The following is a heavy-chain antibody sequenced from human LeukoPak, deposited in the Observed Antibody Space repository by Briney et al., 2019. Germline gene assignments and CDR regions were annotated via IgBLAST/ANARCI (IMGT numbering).Heavy chain of an antibody. J-gene: IGHJ4*02. CDR1: GGSISSGGYY. CDR2: IYYSGST. Sequence: SQTLSLTCTVSGGSISSGGYYWSWIRQHPGTGLEWIGYIYYSGSTYYNPSLKSRVTISVDTSENQFSLKLTSVTAADTAVYYCARSPEYYFDYWGQGTLVTVSS. D-gene: IGHD1-14*01. V-gene: IGHV4-31*03. CDR3: ARSPEYYFDY.